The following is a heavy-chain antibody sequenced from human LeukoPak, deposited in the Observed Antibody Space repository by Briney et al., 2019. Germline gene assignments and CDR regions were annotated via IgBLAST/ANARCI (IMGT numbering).Heavy chain of an antibody. Sequence: SETLSLTCAVYGGSFSGYYLSWIRQPPGKGLEWIGEINHSGSTNYNPSLKSRVTISVDTSKNQFSLKLSSVTAADTAVYYCARLTLRDYDFWSGYYTPYYFDYWGQGTLVTVSS. CDR3: ARLTLRDYDFWSGYYTPYYFDY. CDR2: INHSGST. J-gene: IGHJ4*02. CDR1: GGSFSGYY. D-gene: IGHD3-3*01. V-gene: IGHV4-34*01.